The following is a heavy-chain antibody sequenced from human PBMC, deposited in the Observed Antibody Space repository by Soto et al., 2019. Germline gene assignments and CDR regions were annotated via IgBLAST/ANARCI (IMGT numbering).Heavy chain of an antibody. CDR2: ISWDGRTT. CDR3: TRDITGHHGMDV. V-gene: IGHV3-43*01. CDR1: GFTFDVYS. Sequence: EVQLVESGGVVVQPGGSLRLSCAASGFTFDVYSMHWVRQVPGKGLEWVSVISWDGRTTHYADSVEGRFTISRDNRKNSLYLQMNSVTTADTALYYCTRDITGHHGMDVWGQGTAVTVSS. J-gene: IGHJ6*02.